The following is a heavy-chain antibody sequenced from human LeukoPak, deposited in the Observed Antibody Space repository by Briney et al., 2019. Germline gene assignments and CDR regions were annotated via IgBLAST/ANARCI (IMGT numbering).Heavy chain of an antibody. V-gene: IGHV3-23*01. CDR1: GFTFSSYA. CDR2: ISGSGGST. CDR3: AKVLMAARRYFDY. D-gene: IGHD5-24*01. Sequence: PGGSLRLSCAASGFTFSSYAMSWVRQSPGKGLEWVSAISGSGGSTYYADSVKGRFTISRDNSKNTLYLQMNSLRAEDTAVYYCAKVLMAARRYFDYWGQGTLVTVSS. J-gene: IGHJ4*02.